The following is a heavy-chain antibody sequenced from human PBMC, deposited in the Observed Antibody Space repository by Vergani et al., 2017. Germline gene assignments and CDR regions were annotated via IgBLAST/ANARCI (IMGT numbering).Heavy chain of an antibody. J-gene: IGHJ3*01. D-gene: IGHD2-15*01. CDR3: ARRSGGYYSGGKVHPLRTAFDV. CDR2: ISASGNA. Sequence: QVQLQASCPGRVKPSQTLSLTCTMSGGSISAGYYFWSWIRQPAGKGLEWLGHISASGNASHSPSLKTRVSMSVDTSQNQFSLTVTSVTAADTAIYFCARRSGGYYSGGKVHPLRTAFDVWGHGTVVTVSS. CDR1: GGSISAGYYF. V-gene: IGHV4-61*02.